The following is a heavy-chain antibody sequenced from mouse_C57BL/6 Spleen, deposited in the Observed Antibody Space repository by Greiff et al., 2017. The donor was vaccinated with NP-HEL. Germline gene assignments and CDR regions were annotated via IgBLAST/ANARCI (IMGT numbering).Heavy chain of an antibody. D-gene: IGHD1-1*01. Sequence: VQLQQSGAELVRPGASVKMSCKASGYTFTSYTMHWVKQRPGQGLEWIGYISPSSGYTKYNQKFKDKATLTADKSSSTAYMQLSSLTSEDSAVYYCAREHYGIDYWGQGTTLTVSS. CDR1: GYTFTSYT. CDR3: AREHYGIDY. V-gene: IGHV1-4*01. CDR2: ISPSSGYT. J-gene: IGHJ2*01.